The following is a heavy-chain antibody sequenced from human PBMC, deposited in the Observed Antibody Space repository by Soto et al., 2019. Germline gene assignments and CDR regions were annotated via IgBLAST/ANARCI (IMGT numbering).Heavy chain of an antibody. CDR1: GYTFTSYD. D-gene: IGHD2-2*01. CDR2: MNPNSGNT. V-gene: IGHV1-8*01. J-gene: IGHJ5*02. CDR3: ARGRYCSSTSCYLGWFDP. Sequence: QVQLVQSGAEVKKPGASVKVSCKASGYTFTSYDINWVRQATGQGLEWMGWMNPNSGNTGYAQKFQGRVTMTGNTSISTAYMELSSLRSEDTAVYYCARGRYCSSTSCYLGWFDPWGQGTLVTVSS.